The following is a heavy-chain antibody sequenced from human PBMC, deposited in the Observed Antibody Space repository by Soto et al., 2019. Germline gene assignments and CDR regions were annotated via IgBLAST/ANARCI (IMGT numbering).Heavy chain of an antibody. Sequence: PSETLSLTCAVYGGSFSGYYWSWIRQPPGKGLEWIGEINHSGSTNYNPSLKSRVTISVDTSKNQFSLKLSSVTAADTAVYYCARTWVVVTAKTPYYYTTVWTSGAKGPRSPSP. V-gene: IGHV4-34*01. CDR2: INHSGST. CDR1: GGSFSGYY. D-gene: IGHD2-21*02. CDR3: ARTWVVVTAKTPYYYTTVWTS. J-gene: IGHJ6*02.